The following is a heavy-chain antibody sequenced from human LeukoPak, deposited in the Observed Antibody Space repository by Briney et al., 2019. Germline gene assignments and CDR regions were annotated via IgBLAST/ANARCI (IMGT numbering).Heavy chain of an antibody. V-gene: IGHV1-18*01. CDR3: ARDSPNYDFLI. Sequence: ASVKVSCKASGYTFTTYHLSWVRQAPGQGFEWMGWINPYNGYTSYTQKLQGRVTMTTDTSTSTVYMELRSLRSDDTAVYYCARDSPNYDFLIWGQGTMVTVSS. CDR2: INPYNGYT. J-gene: IGHJ3*02. CDR1: GYTFTTYH. D-gene: IGHD2/OR15-2a*01.